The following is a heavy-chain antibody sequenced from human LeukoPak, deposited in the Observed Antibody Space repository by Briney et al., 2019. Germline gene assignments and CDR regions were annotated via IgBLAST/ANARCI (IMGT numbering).Heavy chain of an antibody. J-gene: IGHJ4*01. CDR2: IFFGGST. CDR3: ARQLPTAAADTGGYFDY. Sequence: SETLSLTCSVSGGSIGNGDYYWGWIRQAPGKGLEWIGSIFFGGSTHYNPSLKSRATISVDTSKNQFSLKLTSVTAADAAMYYCARQLPTAAADTGGYFDYWGQGTVVTVSS. CDR1: GGSIGNGDYY. V-gene: IGHV4-39*01. D-gene: IGHD6-25*01.